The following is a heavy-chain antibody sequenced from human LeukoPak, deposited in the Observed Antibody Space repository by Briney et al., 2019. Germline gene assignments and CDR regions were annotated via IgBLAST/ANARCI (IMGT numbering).Heavy chain of an antibody. V-gene: IGHV1-69*05. CDR1: GGTFSSYA. CDR3: ARGHYYDSSGYYYTFDY. Sequence: SVKVSCKASGGTFSSYAISWVRQAPGQGLEWTGGIIPIFGTANYAQKFQGRVTITTDESTSTAYMELSSLRSEDTAVYYCARGHYYDSSGYYYTFDYWGQGTLVTVSS. J-gene: IGHJ4*02. CDR2: IIPIFGTA. D-gene: IGHD3-22*01.